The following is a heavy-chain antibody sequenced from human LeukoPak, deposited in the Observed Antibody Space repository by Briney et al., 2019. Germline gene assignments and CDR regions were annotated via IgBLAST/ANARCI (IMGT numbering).Heavy chain of an antibody. J-gene: IGHJ4*02. CDR3: ARHVVAVGFDY. V-gene: IGHV3-23*01. D-gene: IGHD3-22*01. Sequence: PGGSLRLSCAGSGFMFSSYVMSWVRQAPGKGLEWVSGISGSGGSTYYADSVKGRFTISRDNAKNSLCLQMNSLRAEDTAVYYCARHVVAVGFDYWGQGTLVTVSS. CDR2: ISGSGGST. CDR1: GFMFSSYV.